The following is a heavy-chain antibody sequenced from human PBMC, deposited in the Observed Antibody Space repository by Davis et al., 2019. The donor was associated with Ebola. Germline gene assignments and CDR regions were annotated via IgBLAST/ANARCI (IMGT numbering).Heavy chain of an antibody. CDR3: ARGPIFGVVIIDYFDY. D-gene: IGHD3-3*01. Sequence: GGSLRLSCAASGFTFSDYYMSWIRQAPGKGLEWVSYISSSGSTIYYADSVKGRFTISRDNAKNSLYLQMNSLRAEDTAVYYCARGPIFGVVIIDYFDYWGQGTLVTVSS. V-gene: IGHV3-11*01. CDR2: ISSSGSTI. J-gene: IGHJ4*02. CDR1: GFTFSDYY.